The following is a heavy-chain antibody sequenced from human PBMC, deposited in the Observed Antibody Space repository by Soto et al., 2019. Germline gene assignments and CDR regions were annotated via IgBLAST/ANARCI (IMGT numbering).Heavy chain of an antibody. J-gene: IGHJ4*02. CDR1: GYTLTELS. V-gene: IGHV1-24*01. D-gene: IGHD3-9*01. Sequence: ASVKVSCKVSGYTLTELSMHWVRQAPGRGLEWMGGFDPEDGETIYAQKFRGRVTMTEDTSTDAAYMELSSLRSEDTAVYYCATIPSYDRNFDYWGQGTLVTVSS. CDR2: FDPEDGET. CDR3: ATIPSYDRNFDY.